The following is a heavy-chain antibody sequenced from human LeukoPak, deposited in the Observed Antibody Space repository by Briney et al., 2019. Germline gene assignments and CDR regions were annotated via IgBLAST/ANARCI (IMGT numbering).Heavy chain of an antibody. J-gene: IGHJ4*02. CDR1: GFTFSNCA. CDR2: IHGAST. Sequence: GGSLRLSCVTPGFTFSNCAMSWVRQAPGKGLEWVSTIHGASTFYSASVKGRFTISRDNSKNTLYLQMNSLRAEDTAIYYCAKDQAGDGYNSMWGQGTRVTVSS. CDR3: AKDQAGDGYNSM. D-gene: IGHD5-24*01. V-gene: IGHV3-23*01.